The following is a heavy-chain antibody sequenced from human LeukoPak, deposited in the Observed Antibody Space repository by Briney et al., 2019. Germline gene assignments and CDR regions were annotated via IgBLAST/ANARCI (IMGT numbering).Heavy chain of an antibody. CDR2: ISSSSSYI. Sequence: GRSLRLSCAASGFTFSSYSMNWVRQAPGKGLEWVSSISSSSSYIYYADSVKGRFTISRDNAKNSLYLQMNSLRADYTAVYYCASLPPYWAECSSSAGYGMDVWGQGTTVTVSS. V-gene: IGHV3-21*01. D-gene: IGHD6-6*01. CDR3: ASLPPYWAECSSSAGYGMDV. J-gene: IGHJ6*02. CDR1: GFTFSSYS.